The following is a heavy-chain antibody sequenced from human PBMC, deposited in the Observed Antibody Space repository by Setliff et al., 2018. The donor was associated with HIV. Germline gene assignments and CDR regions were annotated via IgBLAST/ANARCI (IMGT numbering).Heavy chain of an antibody. CDR1: GDSISTDNYH. CDR3: ARHAALSKRYYYYYFDV. V-gene: IGHV4-39*01. J-gene: IGHJ6*03. CDR2: TANT. D-gene: IGHD3-9*01. Sequence: PSETLSLPCTVSGDSISTDNYHWGWIRQPPGKGLEWIGHTANTDYNPSLKSRVTVSVDTSKKQLSLRLSSLTAADTAVYYCARHAALSKRYYYYYFDVWGKGTTVTVSS.